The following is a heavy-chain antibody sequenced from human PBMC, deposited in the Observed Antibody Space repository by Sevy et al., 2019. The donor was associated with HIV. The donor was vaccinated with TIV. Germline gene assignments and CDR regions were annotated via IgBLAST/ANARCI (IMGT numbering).Heavy chain of an antibody. Sequence: SETLSLTCTVSGGSISSGGYYWSWIRQHPGKDLEWIGYIYYSGSTYYNPSLKSRVTISVDTSKNQFSLKLSSVTAADTAVYYCARGQTPYYYDSSGYYYDMRLHFDYWGQGTLVTVSS. V-gene: IGHV4-31*03. J-gene: IGHJ4*02. CDR3: ARGQTPYYYDSSGYYYDMRLHFDY. CDR2: IYYSGST. CDR1: GGSISSGGYY. D-gene: IGHD3-22*01.